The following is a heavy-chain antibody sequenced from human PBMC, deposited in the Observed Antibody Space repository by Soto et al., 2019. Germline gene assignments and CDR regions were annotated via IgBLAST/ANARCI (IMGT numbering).Heavy chain of an antibody. CDR1: GGTFSSYT. Sequence: ASVKVSCKASGGTFSSYTISWVRQAPGQGLEWMGRIIPILGIANYAQKFQGRVTITADKSTSTAYMELSSLRSEDTAVYYCAREFQGIAVSHGCLEHWGQGTLVTVSS. CDR2: IIPILGIA. CDR3: AREFQGIAVSHGCLEH. D-gene: IGHD6-19*01. V-gene: IGHV1-69*04. J-gene: IGHJ1*01.